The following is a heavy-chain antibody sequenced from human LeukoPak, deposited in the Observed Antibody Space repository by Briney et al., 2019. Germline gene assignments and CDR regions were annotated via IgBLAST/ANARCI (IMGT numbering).Heavy chain of an antibody. D-gene: IGHD4-17*01. CDR1: GGTFSSYA. V-gene: IGHV1-69*06. Sequence: GASVKVSCKASGGTFSSYAISWVRQAPGQGLEWMGGIIPIFGTANYAQKFQGRVTITADKSTSTAYMELSSLRSEDTAVYYCARVLVGTTVTTEGKHQYYFDYWGQGTLVTVSS. J-gene: IGHJ4*02. CDR2: IIPIFGTA. CDR3: ARVLVGTTVTTEGKHQYYFDY.